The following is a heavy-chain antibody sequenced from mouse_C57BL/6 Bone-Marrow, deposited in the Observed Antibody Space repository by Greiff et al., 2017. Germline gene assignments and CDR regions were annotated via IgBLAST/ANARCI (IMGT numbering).Heavy chain of an antibody. CDR1: GYSITSGYY. CDR3: AREVSY. CDR2: ISYDGSN. V-gene: IGHV3-6*01. J-gene: IGHJ2*01. D-gene: IGHD6-2*01. Sequence: VQLKESGTGLVKPSQSLSLTCSVTGYSITSGYYWNWIRQFPGNKLEWMGYISYDGSNNYNPSLKNRISITRDTSKNQFFLKLNSVTTEDTATYYCAREVSYWGQGTALTVSS.